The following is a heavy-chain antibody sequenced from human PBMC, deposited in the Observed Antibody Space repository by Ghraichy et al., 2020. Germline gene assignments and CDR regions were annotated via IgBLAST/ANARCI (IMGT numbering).Heavy chain of an antibody. J-gene: IGHJ6*02. Sequence: GESLNISCAASGFSFDQFDMSWVRQVPGKGLEWVFGLNWHGGSAGYADSVKGRFTISRDNAKNSLYLQMNSLRAEDTALYYCARGQQVVIDYSYYYGMDVWGQGTSVTVSS. CDR1: GFSFDQFD. D-gene: IGHD6-13*01. CDR3: ARGQQVVIDYSYYYGMDV. V-gene: IGHV3-20*04. CDR2: LNWHGGSA.